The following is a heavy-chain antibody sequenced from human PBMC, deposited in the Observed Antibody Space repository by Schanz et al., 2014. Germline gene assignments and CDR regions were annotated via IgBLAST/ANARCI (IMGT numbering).Heavy chain of an antibody. CDR3: ARGVTWIQLLTLDY. J-gene: IGHJ4*02. Sequence: QVQLVESGGGVVQPGRSLRLSCAASGFSFSTYAIHWVRQAPGKGLEWVAVISKDGSSKYSADSVKGRFTISRDNSKNALFLQMNSLRPDDKAVYYCARGVTWIQLLTLDYWGQGTLVTVSS. V-gene: IGHV3-30*04. CDR2: ISKDGSSK. CDR1: GFSFSTYA. D-gene: IGHD5-18*01.